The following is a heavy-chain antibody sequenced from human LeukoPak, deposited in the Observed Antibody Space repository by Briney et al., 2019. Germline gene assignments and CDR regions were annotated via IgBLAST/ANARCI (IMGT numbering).Heavy chain of an antibody. J-gene: IGHJ4*02. CDR3: ARVIAAAGGGFDY. D-gene: IGHD6-13*01. CDR1: GGSISSGSYY. V-gene: IGHV4-61*02. CDR2: IYTSGST. Sequence: PSETLSLTCTVSGGSISSGSYYWSWIRQPAGKGLEWIGRIYTSGSTNYNPSLKSRVTISVDTSKNQFSLKLSSVTAADTAVYYCARVIAAAGGGFDYWGQGTLVTVSS.